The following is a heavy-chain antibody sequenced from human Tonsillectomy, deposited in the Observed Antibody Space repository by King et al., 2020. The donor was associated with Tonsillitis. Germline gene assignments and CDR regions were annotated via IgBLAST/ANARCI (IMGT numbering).Heavy chain of an antibody. D-gene: IGHD3-22*01. CDR3: ARGLGAGYYDSTVWAGGMDV. Sequence: VQLVESGGGLVQPGGSLRLSCAASGFTFSSYWMSWVRQAPGKGLEWVANIKQDGSEKYYVDSVKGRFTISRDNAKNPLYLQMNSLRAEDTAVYYCARGLGAGYYDSTVWAGGMDVWGQGTTVTVSS. CDR1: GFTFSSYW. J-gene: IGHJ6*02. V-gene: IGHV3-7*01. CDR2: IKQDGSEK.